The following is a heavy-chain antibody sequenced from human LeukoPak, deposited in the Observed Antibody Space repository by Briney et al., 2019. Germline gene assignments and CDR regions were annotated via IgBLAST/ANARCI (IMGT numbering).Heavy chain of an antibody. CDR3: ARLSGTFGTTSRIFDY. V-gene: IGHV3-23*01. D-gene: IGHD1-1*01. CDR1: GFSFVTYA. CDR2: ISGGGAAT. Sequence: GGSLRFSCAASGFSFVTYAMIWVRRTPGKGLEWVSAISGGGAATYYTDFVKGRFTISRDNSQSTVYLRLNRLRAEDTAVYYCARLSGTFGTTSRIFDYWGQGVLVTVSS. J-gene: IGHJ4*02.